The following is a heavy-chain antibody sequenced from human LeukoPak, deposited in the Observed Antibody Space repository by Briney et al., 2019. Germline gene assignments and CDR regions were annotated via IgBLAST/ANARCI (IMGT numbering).Heavy chain of an antibody. CDR1: GYSFSDYW. D-gene: IGHD5-24*01. CDR3: ARVGSGATPFDF. J-gene: IGHJ4*02. Sequence: GESLKISCEASGYSFSDYWIGWVRQMPGKGLEWMGIIYPSDSHTRYSPSFQGQVTISADKSIGTAYLQWSSLKASDTAMYYCARVGSGATPFDFWGQGTLVTVS. CDR2: IYPSDSHT. V-gene: IGHV5-51*01.